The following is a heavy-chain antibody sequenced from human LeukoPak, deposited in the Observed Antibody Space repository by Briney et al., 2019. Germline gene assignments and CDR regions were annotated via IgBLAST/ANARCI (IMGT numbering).Heavy chain of an antibody. V-gene: IGHV3-43D*03. J-gene: IGHJ3*02. D-gene: IGHD6-19*01. Sequence: GGSLRLSCATAGFTFDHYAMHWVRQAPGKGLEWVSLISWDGGTTYYGDSVRGRFTISRDNSKNSLYLQMNSLRAEDTALYYCARDIYNSGWYGNAFDIWGQGTVVTVSS. CDR3: ARDIYNSGWYGNAFDI. CDR1: GFTFDHYA. CDR2: ISWDGGTT.